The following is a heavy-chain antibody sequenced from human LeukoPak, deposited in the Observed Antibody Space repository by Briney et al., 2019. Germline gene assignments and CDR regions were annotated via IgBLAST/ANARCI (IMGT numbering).Heavy chain of an antibody. Sequence: KYGESLKIPCKGSGYRFSSYWIGWVRQMPGKGLEWMGIIYPGDSDTRYSPSFQGQVTISADKSISTAYLQWSSLKASDTAMYYCARKYYYDSSGVYYFDYWGQGTLVTVSS. V-gene: IGHV5-51*01. J-gene: IGHJ4*02. D-gene: IGHD3-22*01. CDR2: IYPGDSDT. CDR3: ARKYYYDSSGVYYFDY. CDR1: GYRFSSYW.